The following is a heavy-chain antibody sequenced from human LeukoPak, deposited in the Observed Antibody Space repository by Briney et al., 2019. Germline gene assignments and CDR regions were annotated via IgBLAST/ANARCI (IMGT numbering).Heavy chain of an antibody. J-gene: IGHJ4*02. CDR3: ARGDAFSGDH. CDR1: GFTFRNFW. CDR2: IHPEGNEK. V-gene: IGHV3-7*04. Sequence: GGSLRLSCAASGFTFRNFWMSWVRQAPGRGLEWVANIHPEGNEKYHVESVKGRFTISRYNAKSSLFLQMNGLRAEDTAVYYCARGDAFSGDHWGQGTLVTVSS.